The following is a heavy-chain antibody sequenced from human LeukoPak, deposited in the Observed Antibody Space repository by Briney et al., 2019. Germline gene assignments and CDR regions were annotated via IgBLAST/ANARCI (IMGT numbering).Heavy chain of an antibody. CDR2: IYPGDSDT. CDR3: ARDLSEYQLPDPTLEYFDY. J-gene: IGHJ4*02. V-gene: IGHV5-51*01. D-gene: IGHD2-2*01. Sequence: GESLEISCKGSGYSFTSYWIGWVRQMPGKGLEWMGIIYPGDSDTRYSPSFQGQVTISADKSISTAYLQWSSLKASDTAMYYCARDLSEYQLPDPTLEYFDYWGQGTLVTVSS. CDR1: GYSFTSYW.